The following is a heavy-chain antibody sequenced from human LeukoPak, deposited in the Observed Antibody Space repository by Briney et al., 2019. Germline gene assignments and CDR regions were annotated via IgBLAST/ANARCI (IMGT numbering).Heavy chain of an antibody. CDR3: ARGRDCSSTSCYADY. CDR1: GYTFTSYA. CDR2: INAGNGNT. D-gene: IGHD2-2*01. J-gene: IGHJ4*02. V-gene: IGHV1-3*01. Sequence: ASVKVSCKASGYTFTSYAMHWVRQAPGQRLEWMGWINAGNGNTKYSQKFQGRVTITRDTSASTAYMELSSLRSEDTAVYYCARGRDCSSTSCYADYWGQGTLVTVSS.